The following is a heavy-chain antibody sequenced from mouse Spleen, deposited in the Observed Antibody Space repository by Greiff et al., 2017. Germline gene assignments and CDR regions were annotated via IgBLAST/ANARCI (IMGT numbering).Heavy chain of an antibody. CDR2: ISSGSSTI. D-gene: IGHD1-1*01. Sequence: EVQVVESGGGLVKPGGSLKLSCAASGFTFSDYGMHWVRQAPEKGLEWVAYISSGSSTIYYADTVKGRFTISRDNAKNTLFLQMTSLRSEDTAMYYCARPFYYYGSSPWFAYWGQGTLVTVSA. CDR1: GFTFSDYG. CDR3: ARPFYYYGSSPWFAY. V-gene: IGHV5-17*01. J-gene: IGHJ3*01.